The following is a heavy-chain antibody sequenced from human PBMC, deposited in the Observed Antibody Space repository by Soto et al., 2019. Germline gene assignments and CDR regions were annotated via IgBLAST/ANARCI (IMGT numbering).Heavy chain of an antibody. Sequence: EVQLVESGGGLVQPGGSLRLSCAASGFTFSRYSMNWVRQAPGKGLEWVSYISSSSSTIYYADSVKGRFTISRDNAKNSVFLQMHSLTDEDTAVYYCARASGYYDMDVWGQGTTVTVSS. CDR1: GFTFSRYS. V-gene: IGHV3-48*02. CDR2: ISSSSSTI. CDR3: ARASGYYDMDV. J-gene: IGHJ6*02. D-gene: IGHD3-3*01.